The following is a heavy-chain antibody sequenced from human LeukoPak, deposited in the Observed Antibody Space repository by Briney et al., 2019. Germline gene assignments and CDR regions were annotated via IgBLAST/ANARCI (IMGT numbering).Heavy chain of an antibody. CDR2: MNPNSGNT. CDR1: GYTFTSYD. J-gene: IGHJ4*02. D-gene: IGHD3-3*01. V-gene: IGHV1-8*01. Sequence: ASVKVSCKASGYTFTSYDINWVRQATGQGLEWMGWMNPNSGNTGYAQKFQGRVTMTRNTSISTAYMELSSLRSEDTAVYYCARGRKGNRSGVVPYYFDYWGQGTLVTVSS. CDR3: ARGRKGNRSGVVPYYFDY.